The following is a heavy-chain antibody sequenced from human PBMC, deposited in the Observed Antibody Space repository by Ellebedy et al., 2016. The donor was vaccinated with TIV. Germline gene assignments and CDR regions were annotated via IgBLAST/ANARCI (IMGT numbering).Heavy chain of an antibody. CDR1: GFTFSSYA. D-gene: IGHD5-18*01. CDR2: ISGSGGST. V-gene: IGHV3-23*01. CDR3: AKTKRGYSYGIFDY. J-gene: IGHJ4*02. Sequence: GGSLRLSXAASGFTFSSYAMSWVRQAPGKGLEWVSAISGSGGSTYYADSVKGRFTISRDNSKNTLYLQMNSLRAEDTAVYYCAKTKRGYSYGIFDYWGQGTLVTVSS.